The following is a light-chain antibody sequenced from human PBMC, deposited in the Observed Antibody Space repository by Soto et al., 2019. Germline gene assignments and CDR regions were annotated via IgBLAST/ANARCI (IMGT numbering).Light chain of an antibody. Sequence: EIGMTQSPATLSVSPGKRVTLSCRASQAVSNNLAWYQQKPGQAPRLLIHGASPRATGVPGRFSGSGSVTEFTLTINSLQSEDFAVYYCHQYSKLPLTFGGGTKVEI. V-gene: IGKV3-15*01. CDR3: HQYSKLPLT. CDR2: GAS. J-gene: IGKJ4*01. CDR1: QAVSNN.